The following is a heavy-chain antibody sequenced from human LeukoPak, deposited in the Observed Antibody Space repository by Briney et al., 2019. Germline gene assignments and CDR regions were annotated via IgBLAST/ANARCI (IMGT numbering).Heavy chain of an antibody. Sequence: GGSLRLSCAASGFTFSIYSMNWVRQAPGKGLEWVSSISSSSSYMYYADSVKGRFTISRDNAKNSLYLQMNSLRAEDTAVFYCARDWGRDAFDIWGQGTIVTVSS. D-gene: IGHD3-16*01. J-gene: IGHJ3*02. CDR2: ISSSSSYM. CDR3: ARDWGRDAFDI. V-gene: IGHV3-21*01. CDR1: GFTFSIYS.